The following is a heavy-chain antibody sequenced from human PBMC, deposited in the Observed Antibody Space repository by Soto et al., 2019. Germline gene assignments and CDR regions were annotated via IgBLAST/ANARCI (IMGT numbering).Heavy chain of an antibody. J-gene: IGHJ4*02. CDR2: ISAYNGNT. CDR3: ARDSPPPRE. Sequence: QVQLVQSGAEVKKPGASVKVACKASGYTFTSYHITWVRQAPGQGLEWMGWISAYNGNTNYAQKLQGRVTMTTDTSTSTAYMELRGLRFDDTAMYSCARDSPPPREWGQGTLVTVSS. V-gene: IGHV1-18*01. CDR1: GYTFTSYH.